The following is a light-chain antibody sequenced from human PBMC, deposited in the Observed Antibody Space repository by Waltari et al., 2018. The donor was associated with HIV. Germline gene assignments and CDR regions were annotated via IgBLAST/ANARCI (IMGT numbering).Light chain of an antibody. J-gene: IGKJ2*03. CDR2: WAS. CDR3: QQYYSTQYS. CDR1: QSLLYTSKNKNY. Sequence: DIVMLQSPDSLAVSLGGSDTINCRYSQSLLYTSKNKNYLAWYQQRPGQPPKLLIYWASTRDSGVPDRFSGSGSGTDFTLTISSLQAEDVAVYYCQQYYSTQYSFGQGTKLEIK. V-gene: IGKV4-1*01.